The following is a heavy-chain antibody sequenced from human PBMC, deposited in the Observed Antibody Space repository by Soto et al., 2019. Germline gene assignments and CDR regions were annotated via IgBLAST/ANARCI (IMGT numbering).Heavy chain of an antibody. J-gene: IGHJ4*02. CDR1: GFTFSRHW. Sequence: GGSLRLSCAASGFTFSRHWMSWLRQAPGKGLEWVANIDEEGSDKYYVDSVKGRFTISRDNAKNSLYLQMYSLRVEDTAVYYCARDGGQLEDYFDYWGQGTTVTVSS. D-gene: IGHD6-6*01. CDR3: ARDGGQLEDYFDY. V-gene: IGHV3-7*01. CDR2: IDEEGSDK.